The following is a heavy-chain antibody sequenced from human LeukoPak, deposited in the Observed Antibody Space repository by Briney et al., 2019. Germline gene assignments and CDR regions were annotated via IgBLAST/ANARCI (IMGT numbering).Heavy chain of an antibody. D-gene: IGHD3-22*01. V-gene: IGHV1-18*01. CDR3: ARDWVYYDSSGYPPDY. J-gene: IGHJ4*02. CDR2: ISGYNGNT. Sequence: ASVNVSCKASGYTFTSYGISWVRQAPGQGLEWMGWISGYNGNTNYAQKLQGRVTMTTDTSTSTAYMELRSLRSDDTAVYYCARDWVYYDSSGYPPDYWGQGTLVTVSS. CDR1: GYTFTSYG.